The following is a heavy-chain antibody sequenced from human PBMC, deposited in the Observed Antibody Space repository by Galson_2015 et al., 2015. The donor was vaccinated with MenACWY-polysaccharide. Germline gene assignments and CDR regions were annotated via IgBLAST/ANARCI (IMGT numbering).Heavy chain of an antibody. CDR1: GFTFSSYW. Sequence: SLRLSCAASGFTFSSYWMHWVRQAPGKGLVWVSRINSDGSRTAYVDSVKGRFTISRDNAKNTLYLQMNSLRAEDTAVYYCARDRVTTVTHTPDYWGQGTLVTVSS. J-gene: IGHJ4*02. CDR3: ARDRVTTVTHTPDY. CDR2: INSDGSRT. D-gene: IGHD4-17*01. V-gene: IGHV3-74*01.